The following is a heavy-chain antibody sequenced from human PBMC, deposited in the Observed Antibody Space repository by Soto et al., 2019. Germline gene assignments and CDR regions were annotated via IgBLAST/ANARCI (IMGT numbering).Heavy chain of an antibody. CDR3: ARGPNPYYFDY. V-gene: IGHV1-3*01. J-gene: IGHJ4*02. CDR1: GYTFTSYA. Sequence: ASVKVSCKASGYTFTSYAMHWVRQAPGQRLEWMGWINAGNGNTKYSQKYQGRDTITRDTSASTAYMELSSLRSEDTAVYYCARGPNPYYFDYWGQGTLVTVSS. CDR2: INAGNGNT.